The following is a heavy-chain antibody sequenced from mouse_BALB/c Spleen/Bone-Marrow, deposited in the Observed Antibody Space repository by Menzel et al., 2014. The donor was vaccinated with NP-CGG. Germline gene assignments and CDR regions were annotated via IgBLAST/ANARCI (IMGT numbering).Heavy chain of an antibody. V-gene: IGHV4-1*02. J-gene: IGHJ3*01. Sequence: VQLKEPGGGLVQPGGSLKLSCAASGFDFSRYWMSWVRQAPGKGLEWIGEINPDSSTINYTPSRKDKFIISRDNAKNTLYLQMSKLRSEDTALYYCARLSYYGRFAYWGQGTLVSVSA. D-gene: IGHD1-1*01. CDR1: GFDFSRYW. CDR2: INPDSSTI. CDR3: ARLSYYGRFAY.